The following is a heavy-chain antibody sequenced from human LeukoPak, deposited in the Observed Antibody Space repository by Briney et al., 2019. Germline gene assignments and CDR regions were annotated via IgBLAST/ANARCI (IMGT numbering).Heavy chain of an antibody. CDR3: ARHKTEKQWLVPLDY. CDR2: IYYSGST. Sequence: SETLSLTCTVSGGSISSGGYYWSWIRQHPGKGLEWIGHIYYSGSTYYNPSLKSRVTISVDTSKNQFSLKLSSVTAADTAVYYCARHKTEKQWLVPLDYWGQGTLVTVSS. V-gene: IGHV4-31*03. J-gene: IGHJ4*02. CDR1: GGSISSGGYY. D-gene: IGHD6-19*01.